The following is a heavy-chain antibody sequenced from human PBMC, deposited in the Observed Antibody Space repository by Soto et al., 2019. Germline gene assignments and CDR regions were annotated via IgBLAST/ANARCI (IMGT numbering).Heavy chain of an antibody. V-gene: IGHV3-23*01. CDR1: GFTFSSYA. D-gene: IGHD3-22*01. CDR3: AKDLRYYYDSSSDY. CDR2: ISGSGGST. J-gene: IGHJ4*02. Sequence: LRLSCAASGFTFSSYAMSWVRQAPGKGLEWVSAISGSGGSTYYADSVKGRFTISRDNSKNTLYLQMNSLRAEDTAVYYCAKDLRYYYDSSSDYWGQGTLVTVSS.